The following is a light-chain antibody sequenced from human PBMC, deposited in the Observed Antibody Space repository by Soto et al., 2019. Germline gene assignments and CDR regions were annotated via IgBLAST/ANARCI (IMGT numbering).Light chain of an antibody. J-gene: IGKJ5*01. CDR1: QGIGTY. CDR3: QQVNSYPQT. Sequence: IQLTQSPSSLSASVGDRVTISCRASQGIGTYLAWYQQKPGKATKILIYAAFTLHSGVPARFSGSRSGTDVTLTISSLQPEDFATYYCQQVNSYPQTFGQGTRLE. V-gene: IGKV1-9*01. CDR2: AAF.